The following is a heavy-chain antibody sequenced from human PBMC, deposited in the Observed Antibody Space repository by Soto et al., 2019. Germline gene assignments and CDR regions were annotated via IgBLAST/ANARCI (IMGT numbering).Heavy chain of an antibody. V-gene: IGHV1-18*01. CDR1: AYTFTAYG. J-gene: IGHJ4*02. CDR3: ARDLGGFCNDNGCYSRDY. CDR2: ISPYNGNT. Sequence: QVQLEQSGAEVKKPGASVKVSLKASAYTFTAYGVSWVRQAPGQGLEWRGWISPYNGNTTYAQNFQGRVTMTTDTSTSTVHMELRSLRSDDTAMYDCARDLGGFCNDNGCYSRDYWGRGTLVTVSS. D-gene: IGHD2-15*01.